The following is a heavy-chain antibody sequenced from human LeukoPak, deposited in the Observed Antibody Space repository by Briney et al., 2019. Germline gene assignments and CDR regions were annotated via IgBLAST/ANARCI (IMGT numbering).Heavy chain of an antibody. V-gene: IGHV3-30-3*01. CDR3: ARDFLRCSGGSCYPGAPSYHFDY. Sequence: GRSLRLSCAASGFTFSSYAMHWVRQAPGKGLEWVAVISYDGSNKYYADSVKGRFTISRDNSKNTLYLQMNSLRAEDTAVYYCARDFLRCSGGSCYPGAPSYHFDYWGQGTLVSVSS. CDR1: GFTFSSYA. J-gene: IGHJ4*02. CDR2: ISYDGSNK. D-gene: IGHD2-15*01.